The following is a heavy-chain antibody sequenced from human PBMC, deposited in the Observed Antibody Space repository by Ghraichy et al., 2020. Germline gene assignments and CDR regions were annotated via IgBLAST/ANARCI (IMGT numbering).Heavy chain of an antibody. V-gene: IGHV3-23*01. CDR3: VKSMAVAGRSFYFYGLDV. J-gene: IGHJ6*02. CDR1: GINFINYA. Sequence: ALNISCAGSGINFINYAMGWVRQAPGKGLEWVSGISGGGISTYYADSVKGRFTISRDNSKSALYLQMNTLRADDTAVYYCVKSMAVAGRSFYFYGLDVWGQGTTVTVSS. D-gene: IGHD6-19*01. CDR2: ISGGGIST.